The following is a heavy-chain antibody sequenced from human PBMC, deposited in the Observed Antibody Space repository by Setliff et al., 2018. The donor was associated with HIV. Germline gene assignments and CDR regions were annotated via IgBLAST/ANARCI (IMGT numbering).Heavy chain of an antibody. D-gene: IGHD4-17*01. Sequence: ASVKVSCKASGGTLSSHAVHWVRQAPGQGLEWVGGIIPMFGTTNYALKFRGRVTITADESTSLAFMEMSSLSPEDTAIYYCARGSLLAAGTFYYLDHWGLGTLVT. CDR3: ARGSLLAAGTFYYLDH. CDR2: IIPMFGTT. J-gene: IGHJ4*02. CDR1: GGTLSSHA. V-gene: IGHV1-69*13.